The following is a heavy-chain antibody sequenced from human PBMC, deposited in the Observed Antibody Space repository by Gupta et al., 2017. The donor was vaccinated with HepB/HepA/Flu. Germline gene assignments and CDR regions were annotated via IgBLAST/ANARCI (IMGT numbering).Heavy chain of an antibody. Sequence: QLQLQESGPGLVKPSETLSLTCTVSGGSISSSSYYWGWIRQPPGKGLEWIGSIYYSGSTYYNPSLKSRVTISVDTSKNQFSLKLSSVTAADTAVYYCARQPRDASWTSSGWYLDAFDIWGQGTMVTVSS. CDR1: GGSISSSSYY. CDR3: ARQPRDASWTSSGWYLDAFDI. V-gene: IGHV4-39*01. J-gene: IGHJ3*02. D-gene: IGHD6-19*01. CDR2: IYYSGST.